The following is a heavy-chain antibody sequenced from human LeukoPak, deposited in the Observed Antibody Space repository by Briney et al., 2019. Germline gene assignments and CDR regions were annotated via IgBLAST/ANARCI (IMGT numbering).Heavy chain of an antibody. CDR2: INHSGST. V-gene: IGHV4-38-2*02. D-gene: IGHD5-12*01. Sequence: SETLSLTCTVSGYSISSGYYWGWIRQPPGKGLEWIGEINHSGSTNYNPSLKSRVTISVDTSKNQFSLKLSSVTAADTAVYYCARGYSHFDYWGQGTLVTVSS. CDR1: GYSISSGYY. J-gene: IGHJ4*02. CDR3: ARGYSHFDY.